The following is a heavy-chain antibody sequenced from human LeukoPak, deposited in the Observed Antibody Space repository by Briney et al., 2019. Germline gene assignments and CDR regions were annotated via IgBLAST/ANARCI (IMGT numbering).Heavy chain of an antibody. CDR1: GYSISTAYY. Sequence: MSSETLSLTCAVSGYSISTAYYWGWIRQTPGKRQEWIGRIYHRGGTTSYNPSLESRVSNSGDTHKNQFTLRLASVTAADTAVYYCARYDSRGSGCTLFDSWGQGILVTISS. V-gene: IGHV4-38-2*01. J-gene: IGHJ5*01. D-gene: IGHD3-16*01. CDR3: ARYDSRGSGCTLFDS. CDR2: IYHRGGTT.